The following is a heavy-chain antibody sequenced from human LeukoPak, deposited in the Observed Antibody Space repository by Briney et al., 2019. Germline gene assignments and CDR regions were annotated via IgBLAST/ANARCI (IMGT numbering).Heavy chain of an antibody. CDR2: IHPEGNEK. CDR3: ARGDAFSGDH. CDR1: GFSFTNFW. J-gene: IGHJ4*02. Sequence: GGSLRLSCVVSGFSFTNFWMSWVRQAPGRGQEWVANIHPEGNEKYHVESVKGRFTISRDNTKNLLSLQMNGLRVEDTAVYYCARGDAFSGDHWGQGTLVTVSS. V-gene: IGHV3-7*04.